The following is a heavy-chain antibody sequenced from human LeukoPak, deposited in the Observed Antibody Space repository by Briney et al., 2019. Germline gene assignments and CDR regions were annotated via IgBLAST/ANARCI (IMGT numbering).Heavy chain of an antibody. CDR3: ARQYYDILTGYSTGY. J-gene: IGHJ4*02. D-gene: IGHD3-9*01. CDR1: GGSFSGYY. V-gene: IGHV4-34*01. CDR2: INHSGST. Sequence: SETLSLTCAVYGGSFSGYYWSWIRQPPGKGLEWIGEINHSGSTNYNPSLKSRVTISVDTSKNQFSLKLSSVTAADTAVYYCARQYYDILTGYSTGYWGQGTLVTDSS.